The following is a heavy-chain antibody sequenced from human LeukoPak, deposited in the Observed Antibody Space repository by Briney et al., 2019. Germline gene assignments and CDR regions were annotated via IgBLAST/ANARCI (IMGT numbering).Heavy chain of an antibody. CDR1: GFSISNDW. D-gene: IGHD3-10*01. V-gene: IGHV3-15*01. J-gene: IGHJ4*02. CDR3: TLIQGWGSGSYYRDF. CDR2: VKSRSAGETT. Sequence: PGGSLRLSCAASGFSISNDWMSWVRQAPGKGLEWVARVKSRSAGETTDYAAPVKGRFTISRDDSKNTLYLQMNSLKTEDTAVYYCTLIQGWGSGSYYRDFWGKGTLVTVSS.